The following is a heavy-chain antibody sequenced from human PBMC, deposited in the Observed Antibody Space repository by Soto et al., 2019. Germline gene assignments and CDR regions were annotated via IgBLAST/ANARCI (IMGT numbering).Heavy chain of an antibody. CDR1: GFTFSSYS. V-gene: IGHV3-21*01. CDR3: ARAHLLTGYYKSDY. J-gene: IGHJ4*02. Sequence: PGGSLRLSCAASGFTFSSYSMNWVRQAPGKGLEWVSSISSRSNYIYYADSVKGRFTISRDNAKNSLYLQMNSLRAEDTAVYYCARAHLLTGYYKSDYWGQGTLVTVSS. CDR2: ISSRSNYI. D-gene: IGHD3-9*01.